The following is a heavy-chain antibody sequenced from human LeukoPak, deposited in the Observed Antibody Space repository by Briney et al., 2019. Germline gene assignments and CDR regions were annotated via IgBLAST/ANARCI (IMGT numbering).Heavy chain of an antibody. V-gene: IGHV3-48*01. D-gene: IGHD3-16*01. CDR3: ARSMITFGGAIDY. CDR2: ISSSGVTI. Sequence: GGSLRPSCAASGFTFNHYSVNWVRQAPGKGLEWISYISSSGVTIYYADSVKGRFTCSRDNAENSLYLQMNSLRVEDTGIYYCARSMITFGGAIDYWGQGAQVTVSS. J-gene: IGHJ4*02. CDR1: GFTFNHYS.